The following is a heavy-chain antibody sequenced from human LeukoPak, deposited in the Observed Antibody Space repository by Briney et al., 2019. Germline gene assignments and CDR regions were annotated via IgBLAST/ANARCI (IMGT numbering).Heavy chain of an antibody. Sequence: SETLSLTCTVSGGSIYSGSYYWGWIRQSPGKGLEWIGTIYHTGVTYHNPSLKSRVTMSVDTSENQFSLKLSSVSATDTAVYYCAAAPMYSGSLARSWFGPWGQGALVIVSS. D-gene: IGHD6-13*01. V-gene: IGHV4-39*01. CDR1: GGSIYSGSYY. J-gene: IGHJ5*02. CDR3: AAAPMYSGSLARSWFGP. CDR2: IYHTGVT.